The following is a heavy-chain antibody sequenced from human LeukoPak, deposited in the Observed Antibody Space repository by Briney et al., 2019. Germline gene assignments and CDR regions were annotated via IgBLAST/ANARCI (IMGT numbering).Heavy chain of an antibody. D-gene: IGHD5-12*01. Sequence: GASVKVSCKASGGTFSSYAISWVRQAPGQGLEWMGGIIPIFGTANYAQKFQGRVTITADESTSTAYMELSSLRSEDTAVYYCARGRERGLDIVATKTLYYYMDVWGKGTTVTISS. CDR3: ARGRERGLDIVATKTLYYYMDV. J-gene: IGHJ6*03. CDR2: IIPIFGTA. CDR1: GGTFSSYA. V-gene: IGHV1-69*13.